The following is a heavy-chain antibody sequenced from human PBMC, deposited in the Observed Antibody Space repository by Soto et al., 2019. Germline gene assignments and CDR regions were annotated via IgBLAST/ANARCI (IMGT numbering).Heavy chain of an antibody. D-gene: IGHD4-17*01. CDR3: AREKISHAYGDYVHLDY. CDR1: GFTFSSYG. CDR2: IWYDGSNK. Sequence: QVQLVESGGGVVQPGRSLRLSCAASGFTFSSYGMHWVRQAPGKGLAWGAVIWYDGSNKYYADSVKGRFTISRDNSKNTLYLQMNSLRAEDTAVYYCAREKISHAYGDYVHLDYWGQGTLVTVSS. J-gene: IGHJ4*02. V-gene: IGHV3-33*01.